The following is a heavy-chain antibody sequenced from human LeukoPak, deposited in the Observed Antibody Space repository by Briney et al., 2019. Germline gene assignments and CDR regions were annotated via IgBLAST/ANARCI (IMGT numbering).Heavy chain of an antibody. D-gene: IGHD3-10*01. CDR1: GFTFSSYA. J-gene: IGHJ4*02. CDR2: ISGSGSTI. Sequence: GGSLRLSCAASGFTFSSYAMSWVRQAPGKGLEWVSAISGSGSTIYYADSVKGRFTISRDNAKNSLYLQMNSLRAEDTAVYYCARNFYGSGINYWGQGTLVTVSS. CDR3: ARNFYGSGINY. V-gene: IGHV3-23*01.